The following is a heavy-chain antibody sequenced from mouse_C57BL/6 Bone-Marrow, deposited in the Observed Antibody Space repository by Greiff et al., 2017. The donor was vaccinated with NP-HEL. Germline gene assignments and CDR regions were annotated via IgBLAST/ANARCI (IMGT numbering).Heavy chain of an antibody. D-gene: IGHD2-4*01. CDR3: ARAIYYDYLDY. V-gene: IGHV5-16*01. CDR2: INYDGSST. Sequence: VKVVESEGGLVQPGSSMKLSCTASGFTFSDYYMAWVRQVPEKGLEWVANINYDGSSTYYLDSLKSRFIISRDNAKNILYLQMSSLKSEDTATYYCARAIYYDYLDYWGQGTTLTVSS. CDR1: GFTFSDYY. J-gene: IGHJ2*01.